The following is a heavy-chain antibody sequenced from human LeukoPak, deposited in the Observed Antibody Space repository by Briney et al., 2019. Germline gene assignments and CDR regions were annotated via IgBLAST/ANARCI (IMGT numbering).Heavy chain of an antibody. Sequence: PGGSLRLSCAASGFTFSSYWMSWVRQAPGKGLEWVANIKQDGSEKYYVDSVKGRFTISRDNAKNSLYLQMNSLKTEDTAVYYCTRGYCSGGSCYLTDFDYWGQGTLVTVSS. CDR2: IKQDGSEK. CDR3: TRGYCSGGSCYLTDFDY. CDR1: GFTFSSYW. V-gene: IGHV3-7*03. J-gene: IGHJ4*02. D-gene: IGHD2-15*01.